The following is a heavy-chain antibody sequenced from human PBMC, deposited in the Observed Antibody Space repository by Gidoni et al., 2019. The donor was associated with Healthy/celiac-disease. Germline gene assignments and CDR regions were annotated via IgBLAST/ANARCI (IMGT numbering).Heavy chain of an antibody. D-gene: IGHD3-22*01. CDR2: IYYSGSP. J-gene: IGHJ4*02. Sequence: QLHLQESDPGLVKPPQPLSLTCTVSGGCISSGGYYWSWNRHQQGKGLEWIGYIYYSGSPYYNPSLKSRVTISVDTSKNQFSLKLSSVTAADTAVYYCARADWKGYDSSGYYKLDYWGQGTLVTVSS. V-gene: IGHV4-31*03. CDR1: GGCISSGGYY. CDR3: ARADWKGYDSSGYYKLDY.